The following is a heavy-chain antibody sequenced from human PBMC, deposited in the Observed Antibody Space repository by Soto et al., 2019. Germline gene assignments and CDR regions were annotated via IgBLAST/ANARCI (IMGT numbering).Heavy chain of an antibody. CDR3: ARRGSGSYYDY. D-gene: IGHD1-26*01. CDR2: ISGSGGST. J-gene: IGHJ4*02. V-gene: IGHV3-23*01. Sequence: RVKGLEWVSAISGSGGSTYYADSVKGRFTISRDNSKNTLYLQMNSLRAEDTAVYYCARRGSGSYYDYWGQGTLVTVSS.